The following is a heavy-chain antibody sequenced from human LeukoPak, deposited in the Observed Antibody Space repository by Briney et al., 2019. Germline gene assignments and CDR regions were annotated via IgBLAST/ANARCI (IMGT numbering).Heavy chain of an antibody. Sequence: GESLQISCKGSGCIFTSYWIGWVRPMPGKGLEWVGIIYPGDSDTRYSPSFQGQVTISADKSISTAYLQWSSLKASDTAMYYCARQPLLRGSYYGDYYYMDVWGKGTTVTVSS. CDR2: IYPGDSDT. D-gene: IGHD1-26*01. CDR1: GCIFTSYW. CDR3: ARQPLLRGSYYGDYYYMDV. V-gene: IGHV5-51*01. J-gene: IGHJ6*03.